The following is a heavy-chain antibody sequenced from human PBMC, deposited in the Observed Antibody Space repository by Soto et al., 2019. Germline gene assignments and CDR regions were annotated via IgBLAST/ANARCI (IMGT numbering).Heavy chain of an antibody. D-gene: IGHD6-19*01. CDR1: GGTFSSYA. J-gene: IGHJ5*02. CDR2: INVGNGNP. Sequence: ASVKVSCKASGGTFSSYAMHWVRQAPGQRLEWMGWINVGNGNPKYSQNFQGRVTITRDTSATTAYMELSSLTSEDTAVYYCAREDPRGSGWYHWFDPWGQGTLVTVSS. V-gene: IGHV1-3*01. CDR3: AREDPRGSGWYHWFDP.